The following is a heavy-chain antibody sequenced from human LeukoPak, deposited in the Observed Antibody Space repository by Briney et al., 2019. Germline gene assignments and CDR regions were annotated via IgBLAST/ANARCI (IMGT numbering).Heavy chain of an antibody. V-gene: IGHV3-11*04. D-gene: IGHD3-22*01. Sequence: GGSLRLSCAASGFTFSDYYMTWIRQAPGKGLEWVSYISSSGITIYYADSVKGRFTISRDNAKKSLYLEMNSLRAEDTAVYYCARYSSDYTSDYHYYMDVWGKGTTVTVSS. J-gene: IGHJ6*03. CDR1: GFTFSDYY. CDR2: ISSSGITI. CDR3: ARYSSDYTSDYHYYMDV.